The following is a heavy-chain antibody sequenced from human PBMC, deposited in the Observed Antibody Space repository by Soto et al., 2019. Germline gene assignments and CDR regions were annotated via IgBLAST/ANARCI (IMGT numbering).Heavy chain of an antibody. CDR2: SHYSGRT. CDR3: TRGNWFDP. V-gene: IGHV4-59*01. Sequence: SETCSVVEGCSCNWWWSWIRQPPGKGLEWIAYSHYSGRTDYNPSLKSRVIISVDTSKNQISLQLSSVTAADTAVYYCTRGNWFDPWGQGTLVTVSS. J-gene: IGHJ5*02. D-gene: IGHD3-10*01. CDR1: EGCSCNWW.